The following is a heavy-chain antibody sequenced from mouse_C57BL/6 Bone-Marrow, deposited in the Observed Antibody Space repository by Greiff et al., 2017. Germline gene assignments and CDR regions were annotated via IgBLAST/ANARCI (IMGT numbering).Heavy chain of an antibody. CDR1: GYTFTSYW. Sequence: VQLQQPGTELVKPGASVKLSCKASGYTFTSYWMHWVKQRPGQGLEWIGNINPSNGGTNYNEKFKSKATLTVDKSSSTAYMQLSSLTSEDSAVYYFARGRVYGNDVDYAMDYWGQGTSVTVSS. D-gene: IGHD2-2*01. V-gene: IGHV1-53*01. CDR2: INPSNGGT. J-gene: IGHJ4*01. CDR3: ARGRVYGNDVDYAMDY.